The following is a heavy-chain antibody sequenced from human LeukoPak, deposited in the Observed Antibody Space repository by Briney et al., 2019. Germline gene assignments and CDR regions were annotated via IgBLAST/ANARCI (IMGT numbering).Heavy chain of an antibody. CDR1: GFSFTGYG. CDR2: ISSGSSTI. V-gene: IGHV3-48*01. Sequence: GGSLRLSCAASGFSFTGYGMNWVRQAPGKGLEWVSYISSGSSTIYYADSVKGRFIVSRDNAKNSLYLQVNSLRAEDAAVYYCARFRGDYYFDYWGQGTLVTVSS. CDR3: ARFRGDYYFDY. D-gene: IGHD3-16*01. J-gene: IGHJ4*02.